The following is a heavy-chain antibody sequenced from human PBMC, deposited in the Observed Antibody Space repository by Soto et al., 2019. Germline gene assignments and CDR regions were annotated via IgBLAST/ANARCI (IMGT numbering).Heavy chain of an antibody. CDR2: ISGSGDVI. J-gene: IGHJ4*02. CDR1: AFKFSGYY. D-gene: IGHD2-15*01. CDR3: ARAPDCGEGSCYRHFDL. V-gene: IGHV3-11*01. Sequence: GGSLRLSCAASAFKFSGYYMSWVRQAPGKGLEWVSYISGSGDVIYYADSVKGRFTISRDNDKKSVHLQMDTLRAEDTALYYCARAPDCGEGSCYRHFDLWGQGTRVTVSS.